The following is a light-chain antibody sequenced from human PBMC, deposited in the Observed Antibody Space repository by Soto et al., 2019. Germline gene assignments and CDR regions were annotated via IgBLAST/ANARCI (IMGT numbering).Light chain of an antibody. CDR1: SSDVGAYNS. CDR3: SSYTSSTTLG. CDR2: EVS. V-gene: IGLV2-14*01. Sequence: QSALTQPASVSGSPGQSITISCTGTSSDVGAYNSVSWYQQHPGKAPQLMIYEVSNRPSGVSNRFSGSKSLKTASLTISGLQAEDEADYFSSSYTSSTTLGFGTGTKVTVL. J-gene: IGLJ1*01.